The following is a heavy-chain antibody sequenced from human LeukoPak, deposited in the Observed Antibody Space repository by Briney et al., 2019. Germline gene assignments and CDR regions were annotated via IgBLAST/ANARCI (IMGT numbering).Heavy chain of an antibody. CDR2: IYHSGST. Sequence: SETLSLTCAVSGGSISSDNYCWSWIRQPPGKGLEWIGYIYHSGSTYYNPSLKGRVTISVDRSENQFSLKLSSVTAADTAVYYCARSHYDSSGSPIFGLGVDYWGQGTLVTVSS. D-gene: IGHD3-22*01. CDR1: GGSISSDNYC. V-gene: IGHV4-30-2*01. CDR3: ARSHYDSSGSPIFGLGVDY. J-gene: IGHJ4*02.